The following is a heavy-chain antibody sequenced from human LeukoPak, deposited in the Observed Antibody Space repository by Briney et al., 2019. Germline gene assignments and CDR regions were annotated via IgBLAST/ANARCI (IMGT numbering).Heavy chain of an antibody. CDR3: ARDRIPGQYYDILTGYYSLYYYYGMDV. D-gene: IGHD3-9*01. CDR1: GGSISSGDYY. J-gene: IGHJ6*02. V-gene: IGHV4-30-4*01. CDR2: IYYSGST. Sequence: PSETLSLTCTVSGGSISSGDYYWSWIRQPPGKGLEWIGYIYYSGSTYYNPSLKSRVTISVDTSKNQFSLKLSSVTAADTAVYYCARDRIPGQYYDILTGYYSLYYYYGMDVWGQGTTVTVSS.